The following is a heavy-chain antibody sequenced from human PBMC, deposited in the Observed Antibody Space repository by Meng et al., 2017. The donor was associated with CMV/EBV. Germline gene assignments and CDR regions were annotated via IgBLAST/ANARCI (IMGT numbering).Heavy chain of an antibody. J-gene: IGHJ3*02. CDR3: ASRKCELLRGVAFDI. D-gene: IGHD1-26*01. V-gene: IGHV1-69*10. Sequence: SVKVSCKASGGTFSSYAISWVRQAPGQGLEWMGGIIPILGIANYAQKFQGRVTITADKSTSTAYMELSSLRSEDTAVYYCASRKCELLRGVAFDIWGQGTMVTVSS. CDR1: GGTFSSYA. CDR2: IIPILGIA.